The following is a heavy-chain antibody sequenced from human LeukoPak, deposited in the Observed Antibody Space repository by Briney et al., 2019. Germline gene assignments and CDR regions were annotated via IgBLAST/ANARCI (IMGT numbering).Heavy chain of an antibody. D-gene: IGHD6-19*01. Sequence: KASETLSLTCTVSGGSISSYYWSWIRQPPGKGLEWIGYIYYSGSTNYNPSLKSRVTISVDTSKNQFSLKLSSVTAADTAVYYCARAPLTAVADMNFDYWGQGTLVTVSS. CDR3: ARAPLTAVADMNFDY. CDR1: GGSISSYY. V-gene: IGHV4-59*01. J-gene: IGHJ4*02. CDR2: IYYSGST.